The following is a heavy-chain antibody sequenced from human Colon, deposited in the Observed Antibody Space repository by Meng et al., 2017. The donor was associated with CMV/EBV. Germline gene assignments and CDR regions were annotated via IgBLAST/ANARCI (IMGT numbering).Heavy chain of an antibody. Sequence: PEPGQGRVTSPGTLSPPCTVSGGSISSSSYYWGWIRQPPGKGLEWIGSIYYSGSTYYNPSLKSRVTISVDTSKNQFSLKLSSVTAADTAVYYCARAAAAGEYYFDYWGQGTLVTVSS. V-gene: IGHV4-39*07. CDR3: ARAAAAGEYYFDY. CDR2: IYYSGST. D-gene: IGHD6-13*01. CDR1: GGSISSSSYY. J-gene: IGHJ4*02.